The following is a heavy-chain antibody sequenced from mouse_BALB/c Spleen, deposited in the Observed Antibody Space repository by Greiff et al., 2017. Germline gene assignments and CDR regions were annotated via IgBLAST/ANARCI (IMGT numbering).Heavy chain of an antibody. V-gene: IGHV7-3*02. CDR1: GFTFTDYY. D-gene: IGHD1-1*01. Sequence: EVQGVESGGGLVQPGGSLRLSCATSGFTFTDYYMSWVRQPPGKALEWLGFIRNKANGYTTEYSASVKGRFTISRDNSQSILYLQMNTLRAEDSATYYCASGPYYYGSSYGFAYWGQGTLVTVSA. CDR3: ASGPYYYGSSYGFAY. CDR2: IRNKANGYTT. J-gene: IGHJ3*01.